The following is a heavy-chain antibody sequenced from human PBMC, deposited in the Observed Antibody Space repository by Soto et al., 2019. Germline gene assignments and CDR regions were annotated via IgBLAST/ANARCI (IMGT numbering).Heavy chain of an antibody. Sequence: QGQLVESGGGVVQPGRSTRLSCAASGFTFSSYAMHWVRQAPGKGLEWVAVISYDGSNKYYADSVKGRFTISRDNSKNTLYLQMNSLRAEDTAVYYCARVMRFLEWLLYNYYYYGMDVWGQGTSVTVSS. CDR3: ARVMRFLEWLLYNYYYYGMDV. D-gene: IGHD3-3*01. J-gene: IGHJ6*02. V-gene: IGHV3-30-3*01. CDR1: GFTFSSYA. CDR2: ISYDGSNK.